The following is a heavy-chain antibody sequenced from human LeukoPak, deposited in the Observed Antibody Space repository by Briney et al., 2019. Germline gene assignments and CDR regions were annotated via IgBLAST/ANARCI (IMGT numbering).Heavy chain of an antibody. CDR3: ARDVRPDY. D-gene: IGHD6-6*01. J-gene: IGHJ4*02. CDR1: GFTFSSYW. V-gene: IGHV3-7*04. Sequence: GGSLRLSCAASGFTFSSYWMSWVRQAPGEGLEWVANIKQDGTEKYYMDSVKGRFSISRDNSKNSLYLQMNALRAEDTAVYYCARDVRPDYWGQGTLVTVST. CDR2: IKQDGTEK.